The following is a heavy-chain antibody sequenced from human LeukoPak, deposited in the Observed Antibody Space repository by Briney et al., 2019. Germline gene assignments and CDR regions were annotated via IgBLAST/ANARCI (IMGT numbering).Heavy chain of an antibody. CDR3: ARGPPPANGYFQH. CDR2: ISYDGTNQ. J-gene: IGHJ1*01. CDR1: GFTFSSYA. Sequence: GRSLRLSCAASGFTFSSYAMHWVRQAPGKGRGWVAVISYDGTNQYYADTVKGRFTISRDNSKNTLYLQMTSLRAEDTAVYYCARGPPPANGYFQHWGQGTLVTVSS. D-gene: IGHD1-1*01. V-gene: IGHV3-30*01.